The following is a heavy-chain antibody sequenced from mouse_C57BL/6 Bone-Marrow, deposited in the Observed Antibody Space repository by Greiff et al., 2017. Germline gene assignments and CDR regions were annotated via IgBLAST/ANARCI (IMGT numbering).Heavy chain of an antibody. V-gene: IGHV1-26*01. D-gene: IGHD1-1*01. J-gene: IGHJ1*03. CDR1: GYTFTDYY. CDR3: ARYGYYYGSSYGYFDV. Sequence: EVKLQQSGPELVKPGASVKISCKASGYTFTDYYMNWVKQSHGKSLEWIGDINPNNGGTSYNQKFKGKATLTVDKSSSTAYMELRSLTSEDSAVYYCARYGYYYGSSYGYFDVWGTGTTVTVSS. CDR2: INPNNGGT.